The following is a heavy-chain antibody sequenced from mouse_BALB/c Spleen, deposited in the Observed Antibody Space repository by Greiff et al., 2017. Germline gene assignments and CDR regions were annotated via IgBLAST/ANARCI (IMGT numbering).Heavy chain of an antibody. CDR2: ISSGSSTI. D-gene: IGHD1-1*01. CDR1: GFTFSSFG. J-gene: IGHJ4*01. CDR3: ARDYGYAMDY. V-gene: IGHV5-17*02. Sequence: VQLKESGGGLVQPGGSRKLSCAASGFTFSSFGMHWVRQAPEKGLEWVAYISSGSSTIYYADTVKGRFTISRDNPKNTLFLQMTSLRSEDTAMYYCARDYGYAMDYWGQGTSVTVSS.